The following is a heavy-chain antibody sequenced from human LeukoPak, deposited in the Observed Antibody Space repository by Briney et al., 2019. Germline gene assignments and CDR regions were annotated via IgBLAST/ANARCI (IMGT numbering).Heavy chain of an antibody. V-gene: IGHV4-59*08. Sequence: SETLSLTCSVSGGSISSHYWIWIRQPPGKGLEWIGYIYYRGNTNYNPSLNNRVTMSVDTSKNQFSLKLNSVTAADTAVYYCARRSSGYPYYFDYWGQGTLVTVSS. J-gene: IGHJ4*02. CDR2: IYYRGNT. CDR1: GGSISSHY. D-gene: IGHD3-22*01. CDR3: ARRSSGYPYYFDY.